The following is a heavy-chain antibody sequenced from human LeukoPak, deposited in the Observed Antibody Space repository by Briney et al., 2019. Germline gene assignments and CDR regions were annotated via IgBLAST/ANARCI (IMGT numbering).Heavy chain of an antibody. J-gene: IGHJ3*02. Sequence: GGSLRLSCAASGFVFSSYGMHWVRQAPGKGLEWVALIRYDGSNKYYADSVKGRFTISRDNSRNTLYLQMNSLRAEDTAVYYCARESGTWGSHPLKAFDIWGQGTMVTVSS. V-gene: IGHV3-30*02. CDR2: IRYDGSNK. CDR3: ARESGTWGSHPLKAFDI. D-gene: IGHD6-13*01. CDR1: GFVFSSYG.